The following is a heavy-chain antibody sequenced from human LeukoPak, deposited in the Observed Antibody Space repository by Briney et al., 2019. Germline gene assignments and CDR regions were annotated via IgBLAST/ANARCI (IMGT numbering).Heavy chain of an antibody. V-gene: IGHV1-69*13. CDR1: GGTFSSYA. J-gene: IGHJ4*02. D-gene: IGHD3-10*01. CDR2: IIPIFGTA. CDR3: ARLNTMVRGAKYYFDY. Sequence: SVKVSCKASGGTFSSYAISWVRQAPGQGLEWMGGIIPIFGTANYAQKFQGRVTITADESTSTAYMELSSLRSEDTAVYYCARLNTMVRGAKYYFDYWGQGTLVTVSS.